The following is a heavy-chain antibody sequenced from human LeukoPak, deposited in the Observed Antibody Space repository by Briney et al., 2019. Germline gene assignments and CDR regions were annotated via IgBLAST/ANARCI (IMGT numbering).Heavy chain of an antibody. V-gene: IGHV1-18*01. J-gene: IGHJ6*03. D-gene: IGHD2/OR15-2a*01. CDR2: ISSYNGNT. Sequence: GASVKVSCKPSGYSFSEYGITWVRQAPGLGIEWIGWISSYNGNTNYAESLQGRVTMTIDTSTSTAYLDLWSLRSDDTAVYYCARVALVNIEYGFHFSMDVWGKRTTVIVSS. CDR3: ARVALVNIEYGFHFSMDV. CDR1: GYSFSEYG.